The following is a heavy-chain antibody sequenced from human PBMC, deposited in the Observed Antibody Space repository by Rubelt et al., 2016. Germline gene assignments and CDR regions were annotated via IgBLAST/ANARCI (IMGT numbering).Heavy chain of an antibody. Sequence: QWGAGLLKPSETLSLTCAVYGGSFSGYYWSWIRQPPGKGLEWLAHIFSNDEKSYSTSLKRRLTNSKDTSKSQVVLTMTNMDPVDTATYYCARTTRYSGSYDYWGQGTLVTVSS. CDR1: GGSFSGYYW. J-gene: IGHJ4*02. V-gene: IGHV2-26*01. D-gene: IGHD1-26*01. CDR2: IFSNDEK. CDR3: ARTTRYSGSYDY.